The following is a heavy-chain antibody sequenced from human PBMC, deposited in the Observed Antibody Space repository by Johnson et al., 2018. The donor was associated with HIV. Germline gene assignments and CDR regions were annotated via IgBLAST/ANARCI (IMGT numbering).Heavy chain of an antibody. CDR2: ISTITNTV. CDR3: ARGRGALDI. Sequence: FSDYYMTWFRQAPGKGLEWVSYISTITNTVFYAGSVKGRFTISRDNAKNSLYLQMNSLRAEDTAVYYCARGRGALDIWGQGTMVTVSS. D-gene: IGHD3-16*01. J-gene: IGHJ3*02. V-gene: IGHV3-11*04. CDR1: FSDYY.